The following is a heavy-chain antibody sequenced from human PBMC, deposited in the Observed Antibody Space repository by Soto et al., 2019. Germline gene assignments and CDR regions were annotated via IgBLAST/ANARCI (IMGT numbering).Heavy chain of an antibody. D-gene: IGHD2-21*02. Sequence: GGSLRLSCEASGFSFSTYSMHWARQAPGKGLEWVSSIGRRSDIYYADSVKGRFTISRDNAKNSVSLQMNSLRDEDTAVYYCAREETAWPLAYGLDVWGQGTTVTVSS. CDR1: GFSFSTYS. CDR2: IGRRSDI. CDR3: AREETAWPLAYGLDV. J-gene: IGHJ6*02. V-gene: IGHV3-21*01.